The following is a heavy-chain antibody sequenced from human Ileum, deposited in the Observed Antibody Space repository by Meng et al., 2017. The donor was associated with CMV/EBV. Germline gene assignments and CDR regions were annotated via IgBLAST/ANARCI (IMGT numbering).Heavy chain of an antibody. CDR2: ISYDGRKN. CDR3: ARDQGLMAAVVYFDI. Sequence: GGSLRLSCAASGFPLSSYAMHWVRQAPGKGLEWVAVISYDGRKNYSADSVKGRFTISRDNSKNTLYLQMNSLRAEDTALYYCARDQGLMAAVVYFDIWGQGTLVTVSS. CDR1: GFPLSSYA. D-gene: IGHD6-25*01. V-gene: IGHV3-30*04. J-gene: IGHJ4*02.